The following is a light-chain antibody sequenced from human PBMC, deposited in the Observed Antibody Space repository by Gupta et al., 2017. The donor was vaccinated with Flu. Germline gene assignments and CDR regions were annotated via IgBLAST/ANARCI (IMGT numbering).Light chain of an antibody. CDR2: DAS. J-gene: IGKJ4*02. CDR3: QQYDNLPLT. CDR1: QDISNY. V-gene: IGKV1-33*01. Sequence: IQITPSPSSLSASVGDRVTITCQASQDISNYLDWYQQKPGKAPKLLIYDASNMETGVPSRFSGSGSGTDFTFTISSLQPEDLATYYCQQYDNLPLTFGGGTKVEVK.